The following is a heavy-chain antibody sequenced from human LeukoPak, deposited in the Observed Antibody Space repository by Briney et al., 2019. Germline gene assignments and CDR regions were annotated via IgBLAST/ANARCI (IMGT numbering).Heavy chain of an antibody. CDR3: ARSVVVPAAGYDY. D-gene: IGHD2-2*01. Sequence: SQTLSLTCTVSGGSISSGSYYWSWIPQPAGKGLEWIGRIYTSGSTNYNPSLKSRVTISVDTSKNQFSLKLSSVTAADTAVYYCARSVVVPAAGYDYWGQGTLVTVSS. CDR2: IYTSGST. V-gene: IGHV4-61*02. CDR1: GGSISSGSYY. J-gene: IGHJ4*02.